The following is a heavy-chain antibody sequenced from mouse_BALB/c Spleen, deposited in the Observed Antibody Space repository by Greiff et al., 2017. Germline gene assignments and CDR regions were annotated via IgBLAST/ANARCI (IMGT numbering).Heavy chain of an antibody. V-gene: IGHV1-7*01. CDR1: GYTFTSYW. Sequence: QVQLKQSGAELAKPGASVKMSCKASGYTFTSYWMHWVKQRPGQGLEWIGYINPSTGYTEYNQKFKDKATLTADKSSSTAYMQLSSLTSEDSAVYYCARPRSYYAMDYWGQGTSVTVSS. J-gene: IGHJ4*01. CDR3: ARPRSYYAMDY. CDR2: INPSTGYT.